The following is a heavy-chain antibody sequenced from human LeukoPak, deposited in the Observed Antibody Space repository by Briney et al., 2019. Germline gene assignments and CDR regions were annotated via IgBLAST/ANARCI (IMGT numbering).Heavy chain of an antibody. CDR3: ARGSGSYSHFY. J-gene: IGHJ4*02. D-gene: IGHD1-26*01. V-gene: IGHV3-7*03. Sequence: VDSVKGRFTISRDDAKNSLYLQMNSLRADDTAVYYCARGSGSYSHFYWGQGTLVTVSS.